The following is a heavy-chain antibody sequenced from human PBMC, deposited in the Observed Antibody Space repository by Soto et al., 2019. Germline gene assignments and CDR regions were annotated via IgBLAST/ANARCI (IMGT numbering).Heavy chain of an antibody. CDR1: GGSFSGYY. D-gene: IGHD1-7*01. Sequence: LSLTCAVYGGSFSGYYWSWVRQPPGKGLEWIGEINHSGSTNYNPSLKSRVTISVDTSKNQFSLKLSSVTAADTAVYYCARGGITGTTNYFDYWGQGTLVTVSS. J-gene: IGHJ4*02. CDR3: ARGGITGTTNYFDY. V-gene: IGHV4-34*01. CDR2: INHSGST.